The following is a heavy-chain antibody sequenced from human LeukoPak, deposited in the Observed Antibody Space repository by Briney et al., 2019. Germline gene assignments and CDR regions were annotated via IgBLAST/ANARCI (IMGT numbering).Heavy chain of an antibody. D-gene: IGHD1-7*01. V-gene: IGHV3-30*18. CDR1: GFTFSSYG. J-gene: IGHJ6*02. Sequence: PGGSLRLSCAASGFTFSSYGMHWVCQAPGKGLEWVAVISYDGSNKYYADSVKGRFTISRDNSKNTLYLQMNSLRAEDTAVYYCAKDIGDNWNWDYYYYGMDVWGQGTTVTVSS. CDR3: AKDIGDNWNWDYYYYGMDV. CDR2: ISYDGSNK.